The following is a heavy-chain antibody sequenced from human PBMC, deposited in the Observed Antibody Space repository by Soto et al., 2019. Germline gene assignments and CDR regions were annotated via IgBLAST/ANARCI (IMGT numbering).Heavy chain of an antibody. V-gene: IGHV3-7*01. CDR1: GFSLSDYW. D-gene: IGHD6-19*01. J-gene: IGHJ4*02. CDR3: ARGRGWLHDY. Sequence: EVQLVESGGGLVQPGGSLRLSCAASGFSLSDYWMNWVRQAPGKGLEWVAIIKQDGSDRYYVDSVKGRFTISSDNAKNALYLQMSSLRVEDTALYYCARGRGWLHDYWGQGTLVTVSS. CDR2: IKQDGSDR.